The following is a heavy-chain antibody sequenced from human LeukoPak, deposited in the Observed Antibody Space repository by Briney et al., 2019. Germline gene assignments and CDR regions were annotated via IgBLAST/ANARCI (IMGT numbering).Heavy chain of an antibody. CDR3: ARDRGRYSYGSFDY. CDR2: IYYSGST. V-gene: IGHV4-30-4*01. CDR1: GGSISGGDYY. J-gene: IGHJ4*02. D-gene: IGHD5-18*01. Sequence: SQTLSLTCTVSGGSISGGDYYYSWIRQPPGKGLEWIGYIYYSGSTYYNPSLKSRVTISVDTSKNQFSLKLSSVTAADTAVYYCARDRGRYSYGSFDYWGQGTLVTVSS.